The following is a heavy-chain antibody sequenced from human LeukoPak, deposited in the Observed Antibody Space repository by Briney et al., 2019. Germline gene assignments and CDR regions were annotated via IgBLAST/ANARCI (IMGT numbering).Heavy chain of an antibody. CDR2: IYYSGST. CDR1: GGSISSYY. Sequence: PSETLSLTCTVSGGSISSYYWSWIRQPPGKGLEWSGYIYYSGSTNYTPSLKSRGTISVDTSKNQFSLKLSSVTAADTAVYYCARGPIVVVPAVKYWYFDLWGRGTLVTVSS. V-gene: IGHV4-59*01. J-gene: IGHJ2*01. CDR3: ARGPIVVVPAVKYWYFDL. D-gene: IGHD2-2*01.